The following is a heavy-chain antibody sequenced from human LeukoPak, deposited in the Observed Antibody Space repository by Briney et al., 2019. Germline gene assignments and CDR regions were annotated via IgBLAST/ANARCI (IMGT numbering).Heavy chain of an antibody. V-gene: IGHV4-59*08. CDR3: AVGATHYYMDV. CDR2: IYYSGST. CDR1: GGSIRGYY. Sequence: PSETLSLTCTVSGGSIRGYYWSWVRQPPGKGLEWIAYIYYSGSTNYNPSLKSRVTISLDTSKNQFSLKLSSVTAADTAVYYCAVGATHYYMDVWGKGTTVTVS. J-gene: IGHJ6*03. D-gene: IGHD3-16*01.